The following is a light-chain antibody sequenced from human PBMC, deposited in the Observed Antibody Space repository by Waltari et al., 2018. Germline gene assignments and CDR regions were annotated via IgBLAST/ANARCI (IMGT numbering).Light chain of an antibody. CDR2: SDD. CDR3: AAWDDSLSVSYV. J-gene: IGLJ1*01. Sequence: QSVLTQPPSVSGTPGQTVTISCSGTNSNIGRNSVFWYHQLPGTAPKLLIYSDDQRPSGVPDRFSGSKSGTSASLAIRGLRSEDEADYYCAAWDDSLSVSYVFGSGTKVTV. CDR1: NSNIGRNS. V-gene: IGLV1-47*02.